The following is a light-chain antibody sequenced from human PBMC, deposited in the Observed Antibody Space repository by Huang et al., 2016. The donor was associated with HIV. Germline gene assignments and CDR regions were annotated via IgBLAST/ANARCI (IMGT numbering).Light chain of an antibody. J-gene: IGKJ2*01. Sequence: EMVLTQSPDTLSVSPGGGATLSCRASQGIGNNLAWYQQKPGQAPRLLIYGASHRVACIPVRFSGSGSETDFTLTIRSLQSEDSAVYYCQQYNNWPRTFGQGTKLQIK. CDR1: QGIGNN. CDR3: QQYNNWPRT. CDR2: GAS. V-gene: IGKV3-15*01.